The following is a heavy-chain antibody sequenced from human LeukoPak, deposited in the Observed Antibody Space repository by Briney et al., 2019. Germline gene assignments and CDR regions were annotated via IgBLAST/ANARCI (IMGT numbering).Heavy chain of an antibody. CDR3: AKGGFGSNSEWYFDL. D-gene: IGHD4-23*01. Sequence: GGSLRLSCAASGFTFSSYGMSWVRQAPGKGLEWVSTISGSGGSTYYADSVKGRFTISRDNSKNTLYLQMNSLRAEDTAVYYCAKGGFGSNSEWYFDLWGRGTLVTVSS. J-gene: IGHJ2*01. CDR1: GFTFSSYG. CDR2: ISGSGGST. V-gene: IGHV3-23*01.